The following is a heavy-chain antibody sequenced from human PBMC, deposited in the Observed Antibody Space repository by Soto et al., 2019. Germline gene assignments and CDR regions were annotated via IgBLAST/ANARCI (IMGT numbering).Heavy chain of an antibody. D-gene: IGHD1-1*01. V-gene: IGHV3-15*01. CDR3: TTDGSRYPYNWNDNTHAFDI. CDR1: GFTFSNAW. Sequence: GGSLRLSCAASGFTFSNAWMSWVRQAPGKGLEWVGRIKSKTDGGTTDYAAPVKGRFTISRDDSKNTLYLQMNSLKTEDTAVYYCTTDGSRYPYNWNDNTHAFDIWGQGTMVTVSS. CDR2: IKSKTDGGTT. J-gene: IGHJ3*02.